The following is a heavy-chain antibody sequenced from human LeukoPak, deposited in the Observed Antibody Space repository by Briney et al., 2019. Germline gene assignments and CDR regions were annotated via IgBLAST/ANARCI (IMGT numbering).Heavy chain of an antibody. J-gene: IGHJ3*02. D-gene: IGHD3-22*01. CDR2: IYTGGST. CDR3: ARSLHYYDSSGCYDAFDI. Sequence: SETLSLTCTVSGGSISSGSYYWSWIRQPAGKGLEWIGRIYTGGSTNYNPSLKSRVTISVDTSKNQFSLKLSSVTAADTAVYYCARSLHYYDSSGCYDAFDIWGQGTMVTVSS. CDR1: GGSISSGSYY. V-gene: IGHV4-61*02.